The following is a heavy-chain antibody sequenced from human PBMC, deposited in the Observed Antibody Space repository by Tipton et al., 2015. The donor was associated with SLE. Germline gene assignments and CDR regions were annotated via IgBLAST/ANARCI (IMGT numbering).Heavy chain of an antibody. CDR1: GGSISSGDYY. Sequence: TLFLTCTVSGGSISSGDYYWGWIRQPPGKGLEWIGSIYYSGSTYYNPSLKSRVTISVDTSKNQFSLKLSSVTAADTAVYYCARGITGPTLGIGYYYGMDVWGQGTTVTVSS. CDR2: IYYSGST. D-gene: IGHD1/OR15-1a*01. CDR3: ARGITGPTLGIGYYYGMDV. J-gene: IGHJ6*02. V-gene: IGHV4-39*07.